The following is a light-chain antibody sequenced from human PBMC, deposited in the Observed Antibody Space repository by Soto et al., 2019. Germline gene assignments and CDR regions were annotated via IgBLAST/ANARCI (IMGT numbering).Light chain of an antibody. CDR3: XXXXXYXWT. CDR2: ETS. CDR1: QTISXX. V-gene: IGKV1-5*03. Sequence: DIQLTQSPSTLSASVGDRXXXXXXASQTISXXLAWYQQKPGKAPNLLIYETSNLESGVPSRFSGSGSGTEFTLTISSLXPXXXXXXXXXXXXXYXWTFGQGTKVEIK. J-gene: IGKJ1*01.